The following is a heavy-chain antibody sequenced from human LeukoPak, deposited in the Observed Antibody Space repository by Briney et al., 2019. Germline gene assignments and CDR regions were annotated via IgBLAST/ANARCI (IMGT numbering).Heavy chain of an antibody. Sequence: ASVKVSCKASGGTFSSYAISWVRQAPGQGLEWVGRINPNSGGTNYAQKFQGSVTMTRDTSISTGYMELSGLRSDDTAVYYCAKDGANKVRGVHYFYMDVWGKGTTVTVSS. CDR3: AKDGANKVRGVHYFYMDV. CDR2: INPNSGGT. V-gene: IGHV1-2*06. J-gene: IGHJ6*03. D-gene: IGHD3-10*01. CDR1: GGTFSSYA.